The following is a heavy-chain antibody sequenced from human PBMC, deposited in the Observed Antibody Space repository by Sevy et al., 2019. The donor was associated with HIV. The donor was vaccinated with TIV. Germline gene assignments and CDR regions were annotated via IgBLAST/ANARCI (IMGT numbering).Heavy chain of an antibody. Sequence: ASVKVSCKAYGYTFTSYGISWVRQAPGQGLEWMGWISAYNGNTNYAQKFQGRVTMITDTSTSTAYMELRSLRSDDTAVYYCARQRRGSSWYGVADYWGQGTLVTVSS. CDR1: GYTFTSYG. CDR2: ISAYNGNT. V-gene: IGHV1-18*01. CDR3: ARQRRGSSWYGVADY. D-gene: IGHD6-13*01. J-gene: IGHJ4*02.